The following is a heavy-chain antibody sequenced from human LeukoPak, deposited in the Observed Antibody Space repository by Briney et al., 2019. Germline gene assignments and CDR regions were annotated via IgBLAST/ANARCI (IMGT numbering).Heavy chain of an antibody. CDR1: GGSISTYY. J-gene: IGHJ4*02. CDR2: IYYSGST. D-gene: IGHD3-22*01. V-gene: IGHV4-59*01. Sequence: PSETLSLTCTVSGGSISTYYWTWIRQPPGKGLEWIGYIYYSGSTNYNPALKSRVTISLDTSKNQFSLKLSSVTAADTAVYYCARWYYYDSSGAVDYWGQGTLVTVSS. CDR3: ARWYYYDSSGAVDY.